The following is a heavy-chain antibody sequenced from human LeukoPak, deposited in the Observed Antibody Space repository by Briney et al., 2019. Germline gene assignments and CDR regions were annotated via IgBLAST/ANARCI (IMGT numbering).Heavy chain of an antibody. V-gene: IGHV4-38-2*01. CDR2: IYHSGST. D-gene: IGHD1-26*01. J-gene: IGHJ4*02. CDR3: ARRGSYYNLDY. CDR1: GYSISSGYY. Sequence: PSETLSLTCAVSGYSISSGYYWGWIRQPPGKGVEWIGSIYHSGSTYYNPSLKSRVTISVDTSKNQFSLKLSSVTAADTAFYYCARRGSYYNLDYWGQGTLVTVSS.